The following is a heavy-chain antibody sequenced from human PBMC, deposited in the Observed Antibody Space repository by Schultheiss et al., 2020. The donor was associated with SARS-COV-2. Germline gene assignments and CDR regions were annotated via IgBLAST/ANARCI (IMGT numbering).Heavy chain of an antibody. D-gene: IGHD2-2*01. Sequence: SETLSLTCTVSGGSISSGSYYWSWIRQPAGKGLEWIGRIYTSGSTNYNPSLKSRVTISVDTSKNQFSLKLSSVTAADTAVYYCASPWLDCSSTSCSNWFDPWGQGTLVTVSS. J-gene: IGHJ5*02. CDR1: GGSISSGSYY. CDR3: ASPWLDCSSTSCSNWFDP. CDR2: IYTSGST. V-gene: IGHV4-61*02.